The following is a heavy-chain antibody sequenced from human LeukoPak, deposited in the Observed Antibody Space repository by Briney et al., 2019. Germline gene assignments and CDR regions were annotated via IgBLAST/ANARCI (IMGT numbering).Heavy chain of an antibody. CDR1: GGSFSGYY. D-gene: IGHD3-22*01. V-gene: IGHV4-34*01. CDR3: ARGHNENYYDSSGYYQSHY. J-gene: IGHJ4*02. Sequence: PSETLSLTCAVYGGSFSGYYWSWIRQPPGKGLEWLGEINHSGSTNYNPSLKSRVTISVDTSKNQFSLKLSSVTAADTAVYYCARGHNENYYDSSGYYQSHYWGQGTLVTVSS. CDR2: INHSGST.